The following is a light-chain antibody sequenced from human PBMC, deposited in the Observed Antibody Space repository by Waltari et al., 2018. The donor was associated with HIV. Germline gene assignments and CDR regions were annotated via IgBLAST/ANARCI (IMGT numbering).Light chain of an antibody. J-gene: IGLJ2*01. CDR2: ANN. CDR1: SSNIGAGYD. CDR3: QSYDSGLSGSV. V-gene: IGLV1-40*01. Sequence: QSVLTQPPSVSGAPGQRVPISCPGSSSNIGAGYDVPWYQQLPGTAPKLLIYANNNRASGVPDRFSGSKFGPSASLAITGLQAEDEANYYCQSYDSGLSGSVFGGGTKLTVL.